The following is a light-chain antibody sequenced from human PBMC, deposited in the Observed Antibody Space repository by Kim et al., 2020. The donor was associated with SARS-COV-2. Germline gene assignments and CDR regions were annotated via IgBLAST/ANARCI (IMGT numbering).Light chain of an antibody. CDR1: QSVSSY. J-gene: IGKJ4*01. V-gene: IGKV3-11*01. Sequence: LSPGERATLSCRASQSVSSYLAWYQQKPGQAPRLLIYDASNRATGIPARFSASGSVTDFTLTISSLEPEDFAVYYCQQRSNWPLTFGGGTKVEIK. CDR2: DAS. CDR3: QQRSNWPLT.